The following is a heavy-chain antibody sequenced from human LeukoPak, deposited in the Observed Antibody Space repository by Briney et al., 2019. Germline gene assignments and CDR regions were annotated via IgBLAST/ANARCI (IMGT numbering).Heavy chain of an antibody. V-gene: IGHV1-69*02. CDR3: ASFFQVVATAGGAFDI. Sequence: SVKVSCKASGGTFSSYTISWVRQAPGQGLEWMGRIIPILGIANYAQKFQGRVTVTADKSTSTAYMELSSLRSEDTAVYYCASFFQVVATAGGAFDIWGQGTMVTVSS. D-gene: IGHD2-15*01. J-gene: IGHJ3*02. CDR1: GGTFSSYT. CDR2: IIPILGIA.